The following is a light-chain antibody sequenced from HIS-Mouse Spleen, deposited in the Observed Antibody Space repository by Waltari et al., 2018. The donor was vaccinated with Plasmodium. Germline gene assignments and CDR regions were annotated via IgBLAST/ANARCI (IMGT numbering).Light chain of an antibody. Sequence: SYVLTPPPSVSVAPGQTARITCGGTNLASNSVPWYQQKPGQAPVPVVHDDSDRPSGIPERFSGSNSGNTATLTISRVEAGDEADYYCQVWDSSSDHPVFGGGTKLTVL. CDR1: NLASNS. CDR3: QVWDSSSDHPV. V-gene: IGLV3-21*02. CDR2: DDS. J-gene: IGLJ2*01.